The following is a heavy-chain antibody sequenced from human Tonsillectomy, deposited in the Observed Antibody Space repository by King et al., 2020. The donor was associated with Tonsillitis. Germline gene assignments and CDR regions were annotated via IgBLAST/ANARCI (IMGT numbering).Heavy chain of an antibody. CDR3: ARLTYGSGLLYYFDY. V-gene: IGHV5-10-1*03. D-gene: IGHD3-10*01. CDR2: IDPSDSYT. CDR1: GYSFTNYW. Sequence: VQLVESGAEVKKPGESLRISCKASGYSFTNYWITWVRQMPGKGLEWMGRIDPSDSYTNYSPSFQGHVTISADKSISTAYLQWSSLKASDTAIFYCARLTYGSGLLYYFDYWGQGTLVTVSS. J-gene: IGHJ4*02.